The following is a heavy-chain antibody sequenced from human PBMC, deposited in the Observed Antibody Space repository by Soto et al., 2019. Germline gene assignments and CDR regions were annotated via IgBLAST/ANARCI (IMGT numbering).Heavy chain of an antibody. J-gene: IGHJ5*02. CDR1: GYTFTSCY. V-gene: IGHV1-46*01. CDR2: INPSGGST. D-gene: IGHD6-25*01. Sequence: GASVKVSCKASGYTFTSCYMHWVRQAPGQGLEWMGIINPSGGSTSYAQKFQGRVTMTRDTSTSTVYMELSSLRSEDTAVYYCARDQGGGYNPGSWFDPWGQGTLVTVSS. CDR3: ARDQGGGYNPGSWFDP.